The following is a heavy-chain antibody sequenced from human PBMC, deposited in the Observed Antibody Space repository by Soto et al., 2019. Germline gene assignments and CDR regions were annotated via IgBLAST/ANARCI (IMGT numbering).Heavy chain of an antibody. V-gene: IGHV3-11*01. CDR3: ARDLDATLVPKSYYHYYGMDV. Sequence: PGGSLRLSCVGSGFIFSDYYMSWIRQAPGKGLEWVSYISRNGRTIYYADSVKGRFTISRDNAEDSLYLQMNSLRAEDTAVYYCARDLDATLVPKSYYHYYGMDVWGQGTAVTVSS. J-gene: IGHJ6*02. CDR2: ISRNGRTI. D-gene: IGHD5-18*01. CDR1: GFIFSDYY.